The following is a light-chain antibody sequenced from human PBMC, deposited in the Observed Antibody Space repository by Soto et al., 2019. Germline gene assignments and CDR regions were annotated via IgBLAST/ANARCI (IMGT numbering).Light chain of an antibody. V-gene: IGLV2-14*01. J-gene: IGLJ1*01. CDR3: SSYASTSTAV. CDR2: EVN. CDR1: SSDVGAYNY. Sequence: QSVLTQPASVSGSPGQSINISCTGTSSDVGAYNYVSWYQQHPGKAPKLMIYEVNYRPSGVSNRFSGSKSGITASLTISGLQAEDEADYYCSSYASTSTAVFGSGTKVTVL.